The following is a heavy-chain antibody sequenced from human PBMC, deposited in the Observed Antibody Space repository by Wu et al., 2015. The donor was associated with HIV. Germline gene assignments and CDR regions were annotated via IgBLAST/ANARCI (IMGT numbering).Heavy chain of an antibody. CDR1: GYRFTSFN. Sequence: QVQLVQSGTVVQKPGTSVRVSCRVSGYRFTSFNINWIRQVHGRGLEWMGWMDPKSGSAAFGRNFQGRVSMTRNNSISTAYMELSRVTSDDTAIYYCRPGWTSSLLPHYLLVRYLPTRRGQGTRVVVSS. D-gene: IGHD2-8*02. CDR2: MDPKSGSA. J-gene: IGHJ1*01. V-gene: IGHV1-8*02. CDR3: RPGWTSSLLPHYLLVRYLPTR.